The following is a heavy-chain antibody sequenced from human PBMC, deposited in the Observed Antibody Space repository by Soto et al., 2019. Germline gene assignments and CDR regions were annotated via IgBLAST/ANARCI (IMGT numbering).Heavy chain of an antibody. Sequence: SETLSLTCTVSGGSISSGDYYWSWMRQPPGQGLEWIGYIYYSGSNYYNPSLKSRVTISVDTSNNQFSQKQSPVTAADAAEYYCAREALTANYYDSSFWGQGTMVTVSS. CDR3: AREALTANYYDSSF. V-gene: IGHV4-30-4*01. CDR1: GGSISSGDYY. D-gene: IGHD3-22*01. J-gene: IGHJ4*02. CDR2: IYYSGSN.